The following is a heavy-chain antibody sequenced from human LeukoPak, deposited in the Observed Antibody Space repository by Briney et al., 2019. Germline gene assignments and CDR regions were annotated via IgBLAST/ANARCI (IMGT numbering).Heavy chain of an antibody. CDR2: IYYSGST. D-gene: IGHD2-8*01. CDR3: ERQLLITEYYYYYYYMDV. V-gene: IGHV4-39*01. CDR1: GGSISSSSYY. Sequence: SETLSLTCTVSGGSISSSSYYWGWIRQPPGKGLEWIGSIYYSGSTYYNPSLKSRVTISVDTSKNQFSLQLSSVTAADTAVYYCERQLLITEYYYYYYYMDVWGKGTTVTVSS. J-gene: IGHJ6*03.